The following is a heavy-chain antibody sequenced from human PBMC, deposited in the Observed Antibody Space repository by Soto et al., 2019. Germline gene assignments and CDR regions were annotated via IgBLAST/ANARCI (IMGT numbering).Heavy chain of an antibody. J-gene: IGHJ3*02. Sequence: GGSLRLSCAASGFTFSDYYMSWIRQAPGKGLERVSYISSRGSTIYYADSVKSRFTISRDNAKNSLYLKMNSLRAEDTAVYYCARVGYDFWSGQHQQDAFDIWGQGT. CDR1: GFTFSDYY. V-gene: IGHV3-11*01. CDR3: ARVGYDFWSGQHQQDAFDI. D-gene: IGHD3-3*01. CDR2: ISSRGSTI.